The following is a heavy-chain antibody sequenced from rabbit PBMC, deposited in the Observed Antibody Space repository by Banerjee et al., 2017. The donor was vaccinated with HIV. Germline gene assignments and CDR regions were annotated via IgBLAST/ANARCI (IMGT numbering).Heavy chain of an antibody. CDR2: IATGSSGST. CDR1: GFSFSSYW. J-gene: IGHJ3*01. CDR3: ARGAAGYGAYGYHGYATRLDL. Sequence: QEQLEESGGDLVKPEGSLTLTCTASGFSFSSYWMCWVRQAPGKGLEWIGCIATGSSGSTYYASWAKGRFTISKTSSTTVTLQMTSLTAADTATYFCARGAAGYGAYGYHGYATRLDLWGPGTLVTVS. D-gene: IGHD7-1*01. V-gene: IGHV1S45*01.